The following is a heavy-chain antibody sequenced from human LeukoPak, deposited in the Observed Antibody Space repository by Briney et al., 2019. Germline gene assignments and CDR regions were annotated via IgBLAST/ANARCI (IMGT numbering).Heavy chain of an antibody. V-gene: IGHV4-59*01. CDR2: IYNSGST. D-gene: IGHD1-26*01. CDR3: ARDGVVGATMEYNWFDP. CDR1: GGSISSYY. Sequence: SETLSLTCTVSGGSISSYYWSWIRPPPGQGLVWFGYIYNSGSTNYNPSLKSRVTISVDTSKNQFSLKLSSVTAADTAVYYCARDGVVGATMEYNWFDPWGQGTLVTVSS. J-gene: IGHJ5*02.